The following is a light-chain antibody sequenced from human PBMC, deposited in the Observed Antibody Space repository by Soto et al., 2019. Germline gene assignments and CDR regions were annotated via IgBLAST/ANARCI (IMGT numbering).Light chain of an antibody. J-gene: IGLJ3*02. Sequence: QSALTQPRSVSGSPGQSVTISCTGTSGDVGGYNFVSWYQQHPGKAPTLMIFDASQRPSGVPDRFSGSKSGNTASLTISGLQADDEAGYYCYSYGGSYTWVFGGGTKLTVL. CDR1: SGDVGGYNF. V-gene: IGLV2-11*01. CDR2: DAS. CDR3: YSYGGSYTWV.